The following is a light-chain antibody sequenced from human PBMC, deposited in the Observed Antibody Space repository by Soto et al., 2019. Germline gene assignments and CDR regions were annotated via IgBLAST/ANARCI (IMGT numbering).Light chain of an antibody. CDR2: EGS. J-gene: IGLJ1*01. CDR1: SGDVGSYNL. Sequence: QSALTQPASVSGSPGQSITISCTGTSGDVGSYNLVSWYQQHPGKAPKLMIYEGSKRPSGVSNRFSGSKSGSTASLTISGLQDEDEADYYCCSYARSSTYVFGSGTKLTVL. V-gene: IGLV2-23*01. CDR3: CSYARSSTYV.